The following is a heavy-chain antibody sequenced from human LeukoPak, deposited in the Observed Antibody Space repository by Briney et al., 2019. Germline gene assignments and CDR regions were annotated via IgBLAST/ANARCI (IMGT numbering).Heavy chain of an antibody. J-gene: IGHJ4*02. D-gene: IGHD6-19*01. V-gene: IGHV3-74*01. CDR2: INGDGSST. CDR1: GFTFSNFW. CDR3: ARGGIGYKSVWSDGTPYH. Sequence: SGGSLRLSCAASGFTFSNFWMHWVRQAPGKGLVWVSRINGDGSSTNYADSVKGRFTISRDNAKNTLYLQMNSLRAEDTAVYYCARGGIGYKSVWSDGTPYHWGRGALVTVSS.